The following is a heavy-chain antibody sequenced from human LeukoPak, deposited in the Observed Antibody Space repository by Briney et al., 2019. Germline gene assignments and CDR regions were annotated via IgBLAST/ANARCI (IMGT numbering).Heavy chain of an antibody. D-gene: IGHD3-22*01. CDR2: INHSGST. CDR3: ASLGYYDSSGYSLFQH. CDR1: GGSFSGYY. Sequence: PSETLSLTCAVYGGSFSGYYWSWIRQPPGKGLEWIGEINHSGSTNYNPSLKSRVTISVDTSKNQFSLKLSSVTAADTAVYYCASLGYYDSSGYSLFQHWGQGTLVTVSS. V-gene: IGHV4-34*01. J-gene: IGHJ1*01.